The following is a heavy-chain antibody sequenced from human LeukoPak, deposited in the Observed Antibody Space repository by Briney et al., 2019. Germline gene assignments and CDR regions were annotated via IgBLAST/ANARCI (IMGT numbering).Heavy chain of an antibody. CDR1: DGSLSGYY. Sequence: SETLSLTCGVYDGSLSGYYWSWLRQPPGKGLEGIGEINYSGSTHYNPSLKSRVTISVDTSKNQFSLKVNSATAADTAVYYCARLRKFCGGDCQDDFDIWGQGTVVTVSS. D-gene: IGHD2-21*02. CDR2: INYSGST. V-gene: IGHV4-34*01. J-gene: IGHJ3*02. CDR3: ARLRKFCGGDCQDDFDI.